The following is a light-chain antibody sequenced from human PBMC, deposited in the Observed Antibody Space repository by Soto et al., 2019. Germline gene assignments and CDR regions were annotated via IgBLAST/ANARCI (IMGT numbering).Light chain of an antibody. V-gene: IGLV2-8*01. CDR1: KNDIGVYDF. CDR2: EVV. CDR3: KSYAGSNTYV. J-gene: IGLJ1*01. Sequence: QSALTQTASVSGSPGQSIAISCTGTKNDIGVYDFVSWYQHHPGKAPRLIIYEVVQRPSGVPDRFSGSKSGNTASLTVSGLQAADEADYFCKSYAGSNTYVFGSGTKVTVL.